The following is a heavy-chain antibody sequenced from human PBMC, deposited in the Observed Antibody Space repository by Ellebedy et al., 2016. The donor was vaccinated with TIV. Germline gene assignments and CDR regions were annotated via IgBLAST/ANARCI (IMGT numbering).Heavy chain of an antibody. CDR2: IIPNIGDA. CDR1: VFTLIDYY. D-gene: IGHD2-21*02. Sequence: AASVKVSCKASVFTLIDYYIQWIRQVPGQEPEWMGGIIPNIGDAKYAQKFQGRGAMTWDRTTSTSYGELSSLRSDDKAIYYCERGEYGDPSPFDCWGPGTQVTVPS. CDR3: ERGEYGDPSPFDC. V-gene: IGHV1-2*02. J-gene: IGHJ4*02.